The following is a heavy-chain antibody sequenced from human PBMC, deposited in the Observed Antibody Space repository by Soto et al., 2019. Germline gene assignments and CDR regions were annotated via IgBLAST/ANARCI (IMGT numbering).Heavy chain of an antibody. CDR2: IKQDGSEK. V-gene: IGHV3-7*01. Sequence: GSLRLSCAASGFTFSDSWMDWVRQAPGKGPEWVANIKQDGSEKNYVDSVKGRFIISRDNAKNPLYLQMNSLRAEDTAVYYCASLGRHGWGQGTTVTVSS. CDR1: GFTFSDSW. J-gene: IGHJ6*02. D-gene: IGHD3-16*01. CDR3: ASLGRHG.